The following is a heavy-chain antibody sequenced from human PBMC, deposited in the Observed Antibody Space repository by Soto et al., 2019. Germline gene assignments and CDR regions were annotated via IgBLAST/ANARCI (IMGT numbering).Heavy chain of an antibody. CDR2: ISGSGGST. V-gene: IGHV3-23*01. Sequence: EVQLLESGGGLVQPGGSLRLSCAASGFTFSSYAMSWVRQAPGKGLEWVSAISGSGGSTYYADSVKGRFTISRDNSKNTLHLQMDSLRAEDTAVYYCAKDRGGRVSGGEWGQGTLVTASS. CDR1: GFTFSSYA. CDR3: AKDRGGRVSGGE. J-gene: IGHJ4*02. D-gene: IGHD1-26*01.